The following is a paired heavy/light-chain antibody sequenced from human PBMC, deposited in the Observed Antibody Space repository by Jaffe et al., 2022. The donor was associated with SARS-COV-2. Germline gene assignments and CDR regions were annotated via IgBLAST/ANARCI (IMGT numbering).Heavy chain of an antibody. CDR2: IWPDGNTK. V-gene: IGHV3-33*01. J-gene: IGHJ4*02. D-gene: IGHD1-1*01. CDR1: GLSFSLYG. Sequence: QVQLVESGGGVVQPGTSLKLSCAASGLSFSLYGMHWVRQAPGKGLEWVSVIWPDGNTKYYGDFVKGRFTVSRDNFKDTLYLQMNSLRAEDTAVYYCVRSFGTPSRYDSWGQGTLVIVSS. CDR3: VRSFGTPSRYDS.
Light chain of an antibody. V-gene: IGKV1-39*01. J-gene: IGKJ2*01. CDR1: QSVSGY. CDR3: QQSYNLPFT. CDR2: TAI. Sequence: DTQMTQSPSSLSASVGDSVTITCRASQSVSGYLNWYQQKPGRAPKLLIYTAINLQSGVPSRFSGSESGTDFTLTISSLQPEDFATYYCQQSYNLPFTFGQGTRLEIK.